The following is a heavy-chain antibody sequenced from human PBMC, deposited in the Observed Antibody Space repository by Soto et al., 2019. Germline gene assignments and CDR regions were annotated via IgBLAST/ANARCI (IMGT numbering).Heavy chain of an antibody. V-gene: IGHV3-33*01. CDR2: LWHDGSNK. Sequence: QVQLVESGGGVVQPGRSLRLSCAASGFTFSTYGMHWVRQAPGKGLEWVAALWHDGSNKNYGGSVKGRFTVSRDNSKRTLYLEMNSLRVEDTAVYYCAIESGSYHVDYWGQGTLVTVSS. D-gene: IGHD1-26*01. CDR1: GFTFSTYG. CDR3: AIESGSYHVDY. J-gene: IGHJ4*02.